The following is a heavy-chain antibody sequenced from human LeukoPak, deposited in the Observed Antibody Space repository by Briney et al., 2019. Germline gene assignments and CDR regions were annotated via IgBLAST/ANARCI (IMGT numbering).Heavy chain of an antibody. J-gene: IGHJ1*01. CDR3: ARGKTPGIAVSKYFQH. CDR2: IWYDGSNK. Sequence: GGSLRLSCAASGFTFSSYGMHWVRQAPGKGLEWVAVIWYDGSNKYYADSVKGRFTISRDNSENTLYLQMNSLRAEDTAVYYCARGKTPGIAVSKYFQHWGQGTLVTVSS. D-gene: IGHD6-19*01. V-gene: IGHV3-33*01. CDR1: GFTFSSYG.